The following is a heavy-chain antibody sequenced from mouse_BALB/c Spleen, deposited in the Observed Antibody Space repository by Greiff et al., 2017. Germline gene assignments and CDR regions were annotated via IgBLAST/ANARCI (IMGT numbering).Heavy chain of an antibody. Sequence: EVQLVESGGGLVQPGGSLRLSCATSGFTFTDYYMSWVRQPPGKALEWLGFIRNKANGYTTEYSASVKGRFTISRDNSQSILYLQMNTLRAEDSATYYCAREGTGAMDYWGQGTSVTVSS. CDR3: AREGTGAMDY. CDR1: GFTFTDYY. V-gene: IGHV7-3*02. CDR2: IRNKANGYTT. J-gene: IGHJ4*01. D-gene: IGHD3-3*01.